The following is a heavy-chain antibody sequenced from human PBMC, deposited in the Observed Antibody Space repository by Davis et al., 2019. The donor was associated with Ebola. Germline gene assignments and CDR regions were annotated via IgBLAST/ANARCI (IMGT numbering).Heavy chain of an antibody. Sequence: GESLKISCAASGFTFSSYSMNWVRQAPGKGLEWVSFISSSSNYIYYADSVKGRFTVSRDNAKTSLYLQMNSLRAEDTAVYYCVRDPALVVTGGGWFFGLWGRGTLVTVSS. CDR3: VRDPALVVTGGGWFFGL. CDR1: GFTFSSYS. CDR2: ISSSSNYI. V-gene: IGHV3-21*01. D-gene: IGHD2-21*02. J-gene: IGHJ2*01.